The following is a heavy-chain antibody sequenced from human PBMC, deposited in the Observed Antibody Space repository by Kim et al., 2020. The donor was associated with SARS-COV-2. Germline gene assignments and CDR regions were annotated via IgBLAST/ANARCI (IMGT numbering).Heavy chain of an antibody. D-gene: IGHD2-15*01. CDR1: GFPFSSFG. V-gene: IGHV3-30*18. CDR3: AKDYCSGGGCPLGS. J-gene: IGHJ4*02. CDR2: MSYDGSNK. Sequence: GGSLRLSCAASGFPFSSFGMHWVRQAPGKGLEWVAIMSYDGSNKYYADSVKGRFTISRDSSKNTLYLQMNSLRAEDTAVYYCAKDYCSGGGCPLGSWGQVTLVTVSS.